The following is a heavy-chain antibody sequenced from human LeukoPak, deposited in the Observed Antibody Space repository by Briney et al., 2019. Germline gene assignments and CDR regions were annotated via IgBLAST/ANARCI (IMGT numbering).Heavy chain of an antibody. J-gene: IGHJ3*02. CDR1: GYTFTSYY. V-gene: IGHV1-46*01. D-gene: IGHD2-21*02. CDR2: INPSGGST. Sequence: GASVKVSCKASGYTFTSYYMHWVRQAPGQGLEWMGIINPSGGSTSYAQKFQGRVTMTRDMSTSTVYMELSSLRSEDTAVYYCARAHVVVTLAAAFDIWGQGTMVTVSS. CDR3: ARAHVVVTLAAAFDI.